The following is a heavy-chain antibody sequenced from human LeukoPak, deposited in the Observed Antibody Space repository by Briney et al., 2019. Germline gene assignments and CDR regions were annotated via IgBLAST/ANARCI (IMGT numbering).Heavy chain of an antibody. J-gene: IGHJ4*02. D-gene: IGHD3-10*01. Sequence: GGSLRLSCAASGFTVSSNYMSWVRQAPGKGLEWVSVIYSGGSTYYADSVKSRFTISRHNSKNTVYLQMNSLRAEDTAVYYCASRGGFSYFDYWGQGSLVTVSS. CDR3: ASRGGFSYFDY. CDR2: IYSGGST. CDR1: GFTVSSNY. V-gene: IGHV3-53*04.